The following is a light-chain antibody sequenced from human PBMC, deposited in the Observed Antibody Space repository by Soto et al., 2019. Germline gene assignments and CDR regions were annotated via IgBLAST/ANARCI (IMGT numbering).Light chain of an antibody. CDR2: DVS. J-gene: IGLJ2*01. CDR3: SSYTSSSPVV. CDR1: SSDVGGYNY. V-gene: IGLV2-14*01. Sequence: QSVLTQSASVSGSPGQSITISCTGTSSDVGGYNYVSWYQQHPGKAPKLMIYDVSNRPSGVSNRFSGSKSGNTASLTISGLQAEDEADYYCSSYTSSSPVVFGGGTKLTVL.